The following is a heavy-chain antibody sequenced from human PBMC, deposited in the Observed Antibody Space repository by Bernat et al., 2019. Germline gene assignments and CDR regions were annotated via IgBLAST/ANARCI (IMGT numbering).Heavy chain of an antibody. J-gene: IGHJ6*03. Sequence: EVQLVESGGGLVQPGRSLRLSCTASVFTFGDYAMSWVRQAPGKGLEWVGFIRSKAYGGTTEYAASVKGRFTISRDDSKSIAYLQMNSLKTEDTAVYYCTREVTFWSGYQSYYYYYMDVWGKGTTVTVSS. CDR2: IRSKAYGGTT. CDR1: VFTFGDYA. CDR3: TREVTFWSGYQSYYYYYMDV. D-gene: IGHD3-3*01. V-gene: IGHV3-49*04.